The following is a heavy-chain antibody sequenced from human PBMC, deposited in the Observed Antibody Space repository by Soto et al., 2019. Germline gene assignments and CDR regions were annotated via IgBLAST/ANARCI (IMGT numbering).Heavy chain of an antibody. J-gene: IGHJ5*02. D-gene: IGHD6-13*01. Sequence: SETLSLTCTVSGGSISSYYWSWIRQPPGKGLEWIGYIYYSGGTNYNPSHKSRVTKSVETTKNKFSQNLSSVTAADTAVYYCARQLGYSSSWYWFDPWGQGTLVTVSS. CDR3: ARQLGYSSSWYWFDP. V-gene: IGHV4-59*08. CDR1: GGSISSYY. CDR2: IYYSGGT.